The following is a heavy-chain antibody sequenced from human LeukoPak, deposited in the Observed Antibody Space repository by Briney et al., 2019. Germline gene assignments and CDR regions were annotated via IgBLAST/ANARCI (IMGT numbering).Heavy chain of an antibody. CDR2: IYYTGDT. D-gene: IGHD6-19*01. V-gene: IGHV4-59*02. CDR1: SGSVSGYF. CDR3: ARDGGREQWLLPGI. J-gene: IGHJ3*02. Sequence: SETLSLTCTVSSGSVSGYFRDWIRQPPGKGLEWIGYIYYTGDTNYNSSLNSRVTISVDTTKNQLSLKLTSVTPADTAVYYCARDGGREQWLLPGIWGQGTMVTVSS.